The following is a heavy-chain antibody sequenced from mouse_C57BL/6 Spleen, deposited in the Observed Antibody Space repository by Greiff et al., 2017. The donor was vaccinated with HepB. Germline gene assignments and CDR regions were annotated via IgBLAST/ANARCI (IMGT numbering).Heavy chain of an antibody. Sequence: QVQLQQPGAELVMPGASVKLSCKASGYTFTSYWMHWVKQRPGQGLEWIGEIDPSDSYTNYNQKFKGKSTLTVDKSSSTAYMHLSSLTSEDSAVYYCARNGDGYSSWFAYWGQGTLVTVSA. J-gene: IGHJ3*01. CDR3: ARNGDGYSSWFAY. CDR2: IDPSDSYT. D-gene: IGHD2-3*01. CDR1: GYTFTSYW. V-gene: IGHV1-69*01.